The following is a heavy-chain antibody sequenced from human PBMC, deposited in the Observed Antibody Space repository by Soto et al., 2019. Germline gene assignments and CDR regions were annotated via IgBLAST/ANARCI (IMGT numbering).Heavy chain of an antibody. Sequence: EVQLVESGGGLVQPGGSLKLPCAASGFTFSGSGIHWVRQASGKGLEWVGRIRSKANNYVTAYAASVKGRFSISRDDSENTAYLQMNSLKAEDTAVYYCARLYYDNSAYPAYWGQGTLVTVSS. J-gene: IGHJ4*02. V-gene: IGHV3-73*02. CDR1: GFTFSGSG. CDR3: ARLYYDNSAYPAY. CDR2: IRSKANNYVT. D-gene: IGHD3-22*01.